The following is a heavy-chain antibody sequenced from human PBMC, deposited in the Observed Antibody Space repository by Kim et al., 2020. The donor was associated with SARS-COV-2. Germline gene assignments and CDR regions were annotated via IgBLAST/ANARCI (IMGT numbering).Heavy chain of an antibody. V-gene: IGHV3-21*01. CDR2: ISSSSSYI. CDR1: GFTFSSYS. Sequence: GGSLRLSCAASGFTFSSYSMNWVRQAPGKGLEWVSSISSSSSYIYYADSVKGRFTISRDNAKNSLYLQMNSLRAEDTAVYYCARDDEYQLLYIPFDYWGQGTLVTVSS. J-gene: IGHJ4*02. D-gene: IGHD2-2*02. CDR3: ARDDEYQLLYIPFDY.